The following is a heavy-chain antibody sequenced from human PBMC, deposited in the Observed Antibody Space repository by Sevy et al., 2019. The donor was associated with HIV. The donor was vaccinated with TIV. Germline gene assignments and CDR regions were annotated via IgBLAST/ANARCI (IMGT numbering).Heavy chain of an antibody. D-gene: IGHD2-15*01. CDR3: TKDSARGGSGGYSYYYGMDV. J-gene: IGHJ6*02. CDR1: GFTFSNYA. CDR2: ISYDGSNK. V-gene: IGHV3-30-3*01. Sequence: GGSLRLSCAASGFTFSNYAMHWVRQAPGKGLEWVAVISYDGSNKYYADSVKGRFTISRENSKNTLYLQMNSLKAEDTAVYYCTKDSARGGSGGYSYYYGMDVWGQGTTVTVSS.